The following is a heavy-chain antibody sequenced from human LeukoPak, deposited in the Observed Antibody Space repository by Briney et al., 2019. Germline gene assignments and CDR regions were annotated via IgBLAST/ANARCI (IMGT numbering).Heavy chain of an antibody. V-gene: IGHV3-43*01. CDR2: ISRDAGTT. D-gene: IGHD1-14*01. CDR3: AKDGKNHFDY. Sequence: GGSLRLSCAASGFTFDDYPMHWVRHGPGKGLEWVSLISRDAGTTYYADSVKGRFTISRDNSKNSLYLQMNSLGTEDTALYYCAKDGKNHFDYWGQGTLVTVSS. CDR1: GFTFDDYP. J-gene: IGHJ4*02.